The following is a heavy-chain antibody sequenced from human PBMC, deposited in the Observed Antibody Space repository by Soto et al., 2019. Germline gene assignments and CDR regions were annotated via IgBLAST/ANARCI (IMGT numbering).Heavy chain of an antibody. CDR2: IYYSGST. J-gene: IGHJ4*02. Sequence: PSETLSLTCTVSGGSISSYYWSWIRQPPGKGLEWIGCIYYSGSTNYNPSLKSRVTISVDTSKNQFSLKLSSVTAADTAVYYCASVIGYCSGGSCPDPYFDKGGEETPVTVPS. V-gene: IGHV4-59*08. CDR1: GGSISSYY. CDR3: ASVIGYCSGGSCPDPYFDK. D-gene: IGHD2-15*01.